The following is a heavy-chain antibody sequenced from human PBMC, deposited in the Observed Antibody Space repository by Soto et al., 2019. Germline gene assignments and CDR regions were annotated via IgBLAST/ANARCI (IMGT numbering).Heavy chain of an antibody. V-gene: IGHV3-30*18. CDR1: GFIFNTYG. D-gene: IGHD2-2*01. Sequence: QVQLVESGGGVVQPGRSLRLSCAASGFIFNTYGMHWVRQAPGKGLEWVAVISYDGSNKYYAGSVKGRLTISRDNSKNTFYLKINGRRAEDTVVYYCGKGKHCITTSCYFYFYGMDVGGQGTKVAVSS. J-gene: IGHJ6*02. CDR3: GKGKHCITTSCYFYFYGMDV. CDR2: ISYDGSNK.